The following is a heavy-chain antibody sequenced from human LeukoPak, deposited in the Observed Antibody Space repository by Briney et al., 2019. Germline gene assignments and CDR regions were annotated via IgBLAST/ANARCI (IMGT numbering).Heavy chain of an antibody. CDR2: ISWNSGSI. Sequence: GGSLRLSFAASGFTFDDYAMHWVRQAPGKGLEWVSGISWNSGSIGYADSVKGRFTISRDNAKNSLYLQMISLRAEDTAFYYCAKDSTDWYFDLWGRGTLVTVSS. CDR1: GFTFDDYA. J-gene: IGHJ2*01. CDR3: AKDSTDWYFDL. D-gene: IGHD4-17*01. V-gene: IGHV3-9*01.